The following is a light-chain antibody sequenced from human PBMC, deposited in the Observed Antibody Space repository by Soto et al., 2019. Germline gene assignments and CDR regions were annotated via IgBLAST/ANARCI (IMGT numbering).Light chain of an antibody. Sequence: EIVLTQSPGTLSLSPGERATLSCRASQSVSNNYLAWYQQKPGQAPKLLVYDATNRASGIPARFSGSGSGTDFTLTISSLEPEDFAIYYCQQRSSWPTFGQGTKVDIK. CDR2: DAT. CDR3: QQRSSWPT. J-gene: IGKJ1*01. V-gene: IGKV3-11*01. CDR1: QSVSNNY.